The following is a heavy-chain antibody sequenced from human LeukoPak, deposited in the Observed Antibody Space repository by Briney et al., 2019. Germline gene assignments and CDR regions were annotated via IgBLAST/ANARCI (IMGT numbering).Heavy chain of an antibody. CDR2: IYPSGST. CDR1: GYSISNGYY. J-gene: IGHJ5*01. CDR3: ARLATPSTMAARGRSWFES. V-gene: IGHV4-38-2*02. D-gene: IGHD6-6*01. Sequence: PSETLSLTCTVSGYSISNGYYWGWIRQPPGAGLEWIGSIYPSGSTFYNPSLKSRVTISVDTSKNQFSLKLSSVTAADTAVYYCARLATPSTMAARGRSWFESWGQGTLVTVSS.